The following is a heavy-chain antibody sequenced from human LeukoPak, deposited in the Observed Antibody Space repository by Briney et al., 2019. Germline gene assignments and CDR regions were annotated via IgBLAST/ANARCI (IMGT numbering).Heavy chain of an antibody. D-gene: IGHD2-2*01. Sequence: ASVKVSCKVSGYTLTELSMHWVRQAPGKGLEWMGGFDPEDGETIYAQKFQGRVTMTEDTSTDTAYMELRSLRSDDTAVYYCARGPPVVVPAAIWFDPWGQGTLVTVSS. CDR1: GYTLTELS. CDR2: FDPEDGET. J-gene: IGHJ5*02. CDR3: ARGPPVVVPAAIWFDP. V-gene: IGHV1-24*01.